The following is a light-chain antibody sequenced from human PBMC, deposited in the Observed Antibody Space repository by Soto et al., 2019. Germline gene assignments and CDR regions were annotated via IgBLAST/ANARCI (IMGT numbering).Light chain of an antibody. J-gene: IGLJ3*02. CDR2: DVT. CDR3: CSYAGSYTLV. Sequence: QSVLTQPRSVSGPPGQSVAISCTGTSSDVGGYNFVSWYQYHPGKAPKLMIYDVTKRPSGVPDRFSGSKSGNTASPTISGLQTEDEADYYCCSYAGSYTLVFGGGTKLTVL. CDR1: SSDVGGYNF. V-gene: IGLV2-11*01.